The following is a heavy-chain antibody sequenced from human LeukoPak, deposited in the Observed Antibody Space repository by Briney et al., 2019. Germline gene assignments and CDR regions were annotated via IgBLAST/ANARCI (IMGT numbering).Heavy chain of an antibody. D-gene: IGHD6-19*01. V-gene: IGHV1-2*02. CDR1: GYTFTAYY. J-gene: IGHJ4*01. Sequence: GASVKVSCKASGYTFTAYYIHWVRQAPGQGLEWIGWINTISGGTNYAQKFQGRVTMTRDTSISTAYMELSRLTSDDTAVYCARGREVAGTVGYWGHGTLVTVSS. CDR3: RGREVAGTVGY. CDR2: INTISGGT.